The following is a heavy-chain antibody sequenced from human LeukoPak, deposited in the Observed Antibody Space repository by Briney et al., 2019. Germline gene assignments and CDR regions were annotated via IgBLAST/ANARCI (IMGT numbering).Heavy chain of an antibody. CDR2: ISAYNGNT. D-gene: IGHD6-13*01. Sequence: ASVKVSCKASGYTFTSYGISWVRQAPGQGLEWMGWISAYNGNTNYAQKLQGRVTMTTDTSTSTAYMELRSLRSDDTAVYYCARVAHLVAAASTMSWFDPWGQGTLVTVSS. V-gene: IGHV1-18*01. CDR3: ARVAHLVAAASTMSWFDP. J-gene: IGHJ5*02. CDR1: GYTFTSYG.